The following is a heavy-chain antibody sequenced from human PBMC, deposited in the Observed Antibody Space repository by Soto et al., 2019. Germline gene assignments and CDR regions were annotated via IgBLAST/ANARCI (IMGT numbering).Heavy chain of an antibody. J-gene: IGHJ4*02. CDR1: GFTFSTYA. CDR3: TKCQGLVTSHN. CDR2: ISVSGDST. V-gene: IGHV3-23*01. D-gene: IGHD3-9*01. Sequence: GGSLRLSCAASGFTFSTYAMAWVRQAPGKGLEWISGISVSGDSTHYADSAKGRFTVSRDDSKTAVYLQMNSLTAEDTALYYCTKCQGLVTSHNWGQGTLVTVSS.